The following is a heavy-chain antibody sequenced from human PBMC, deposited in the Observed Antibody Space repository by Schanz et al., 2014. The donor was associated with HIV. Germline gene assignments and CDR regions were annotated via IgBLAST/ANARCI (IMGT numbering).Heavy chain of an antibody. V-gene: IGHV3-7*01. J-gene: IGHJ4*02. D-gene: IGHD5-18*01. CDR2: MNQDGSRK. Sequence: EVHLVESGGGLVQPGGSLRLSCAASGFTFSSYWMTWVRQAPGKGLEMVANMNQDGSRKYYVDSVKGRFTISRDNAANSLFLQMHSLRAEDTAVYFCAKSNGGDTAVVQYYFDYWGQGTLVSVSS. CDR1: GFTFSSYW. CDR3: AKSNGGDTAVVQYYFDY.